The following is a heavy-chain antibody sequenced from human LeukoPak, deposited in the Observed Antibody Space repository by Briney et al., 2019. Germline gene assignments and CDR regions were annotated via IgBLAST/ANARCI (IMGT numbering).Heavy chain of an antibody. CDR1: GYTFTTYY. D-gene: IGHD3-16*01. J-gene: IGHJ4*02. V-gene: IGHV1-46*01. CDR2: INPSDGST. Sequence: GASVKVSGKASGYTFTTYYMHWVRQAPGQGLEWIGIINPSDGSTTYGQRFQGRVIMTRDTSTSIVYMELSSLRSEDTAVYYCARHQGAGEYPFDYWGQGTLVSVAS. CDR3: ARHQGAGEYPFDY.